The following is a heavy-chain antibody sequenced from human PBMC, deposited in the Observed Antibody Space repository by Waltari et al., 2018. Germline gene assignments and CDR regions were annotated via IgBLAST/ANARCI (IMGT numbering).Heavy chain of an antibody. D-gene: IGHD3-22*01. CDR3: ARPYYYDSSGYVFDY. CDR1: GYSISSGYY. V-gene: IGHV4-38-2*01. J-gene: IGHJ4*02. CDR2: IYHSGST. Sequence: QVQLQESGPGLVKPSETLSLTCAVSGYSISSGYYWGWIRPPPGKGLEWIGSIYHSGSTYYNPSLKSRVTISVDTSKNQFSLKLSSVTAADTAVYYCARPYYYDSSGYVFDYWGQGTLVTVSS.